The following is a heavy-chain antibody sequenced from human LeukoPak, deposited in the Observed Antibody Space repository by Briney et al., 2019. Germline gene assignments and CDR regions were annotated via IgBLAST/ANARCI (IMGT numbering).Heavy chain of an antibody. CDR2: IYHSGST. Sequence: SETLSLTCTVSGDSISSRGYYWGWIRQPPGKGLEWIGSIYHSGSTYYNPSLKSRVTISVDTSKNQFSLKLSSVTAADTAVYYCARDAPRGFDYWGQGTLVTVSS. CDR1: GDSISSRGYY. CDR3: ARDAPRGFDY. J-gene: IGHJ4*02. V-gene: IGHV4-38-2*02.